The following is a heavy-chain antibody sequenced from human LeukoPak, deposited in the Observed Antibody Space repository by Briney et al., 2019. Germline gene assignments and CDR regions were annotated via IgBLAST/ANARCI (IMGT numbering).Heavy chain of an antibody. D-gene: IGHD3-22*01. CDR1: GGSISSYY. V-gene: IGHV4-34*01. Sequence: SETLSLTCTVSGGSISSYYWSWIRQPPGKGLEWIGEINHSGSTNYNPSLKSRVTISVDTSKNQFSLKLSSVTAADTAVYYCASRTFDSSGYNFDYWGQGTLVTVSS. J-gene: IGHJ4*02. CDR2: INHSGST. CDR3: ASRTFDSSGYNFDY.